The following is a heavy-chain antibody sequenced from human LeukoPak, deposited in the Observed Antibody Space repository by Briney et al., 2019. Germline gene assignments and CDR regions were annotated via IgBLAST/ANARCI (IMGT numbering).Heavy chain of an antibody. CDR1: GGSVSSGSDY. J-gene: IGHJ4*02. CDR2: ISYSGST. CDR3: ARGQAALWFGEL. D-gene: IGHD3-10*01. V-gene: IGHV4-61*01. Sequence: SEALSLTCTVSGGSVSSGSDYWSWIRQPPGKGLEWIGHISYSGSTNYNPSLKSRVTISLDTSKNQLSLKLSSVTTADTAVYYCARGQAALWFGELWGQGTLVTVSS.